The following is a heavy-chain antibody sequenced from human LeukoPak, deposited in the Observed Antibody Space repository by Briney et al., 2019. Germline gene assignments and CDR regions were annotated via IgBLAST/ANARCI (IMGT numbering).Heavy chain of an antibody. CDR2: INHSGST. D-gene: IGHD6-19*01. Sequence: PSETLSLTCAVYGGSFSGYYWSWIRQPPGKGLEWIGEINHSGSTNYNPSLKSRVTISVDTSKNQFSLKLSSVTAADTAVYYCARGRQWLGRPFDYWGQGTLVTVSS. V-gene: IGHV4-34*01. CDR1: GGSFSGYY. J-gene: IGHJ4*02. CDR3: ARGRQWLGRPFDY.